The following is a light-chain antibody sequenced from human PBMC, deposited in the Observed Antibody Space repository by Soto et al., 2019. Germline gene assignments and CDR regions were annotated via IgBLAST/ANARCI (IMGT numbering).Light chain of an antibody. V-gene: IGKV1-39*01. CDR2: AAS. Sequence: DVQMTQSPSSLSASVGDRVTITCRASQNIADFLNWYQQKSGKAPKLLIYAASRLQTGVPSRFSGSRSETDFTLTINSLQPEDFATYYCQQTYRNPQTLGQGSKVEIK. CDR1: QNIADF. CDR3: QQTYRNPQT. J-gene: IGKJ1*01.